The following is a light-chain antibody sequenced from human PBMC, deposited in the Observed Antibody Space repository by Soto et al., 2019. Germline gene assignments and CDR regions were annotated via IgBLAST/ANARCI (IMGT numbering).Light chain of an antibody. V-gene: IGKV3-20*01. Sequence: DIVMTQSPDSLAVSLGERATLSCRASQSVSSNLAWYQQKPGQAPRLLIYGASSRATGIPDRFSGSGSGTDFTLTISRLEPEDFAVYYCQQYVSSPWAFGQGTKVDI. CDR2: GAS. J-gene: IGKJ1*01. CDR1: QSVSSN. CDR3: QQYVSSPWA.